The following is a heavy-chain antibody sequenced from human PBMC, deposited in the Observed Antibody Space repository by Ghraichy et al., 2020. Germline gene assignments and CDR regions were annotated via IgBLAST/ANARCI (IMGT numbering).Heavy chain of an antibody. CDR3: AKPPPLAGGSGWPEPFDY. J-gene: IGHJ4*02. CDR2: ISGSGGST. D-gene: IGHD6-19*01. Sequence: GSLRLSCAASGFTFSSYAMSWVRQAPGKGLEWVSAISGSGGSTYYADSVKGRFTISRDNSKNTLYLQMNSLRAEDTAVYYCAKPPPLAGGSGWPEPFDYWGQGTLVTVSS. CDR1: GFTFSSYA. V-gene: IGHV3-23*01.